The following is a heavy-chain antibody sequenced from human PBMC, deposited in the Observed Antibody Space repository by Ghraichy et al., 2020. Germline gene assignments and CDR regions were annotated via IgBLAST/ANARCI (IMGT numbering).Heavy chain of an antibody. CDR3: ASLTGPGSGWYYFDY. CDR2: IYYSGST. V-gene: IGHV4-59*01. Sequence: TLSLTCTVSGGSISSYYWSWIRQPPGKGLEWIGYIYYSGSTNYNPSLKSRVTISVDTSKNQFSLKLSSVTAADTAVYYCASLTGPGSGWYYFDYWGQGTLVTVSS. J-gene: IGHJ4*02. D-gene: IGHD1-14*01. CDR1: GGSISSYY.